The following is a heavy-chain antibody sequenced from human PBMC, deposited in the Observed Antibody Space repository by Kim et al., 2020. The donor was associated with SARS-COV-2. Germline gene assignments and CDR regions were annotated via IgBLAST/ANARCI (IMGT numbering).Heavy chain of an antibody. CDR3: AKDIIEVVPAAGEAYDF. V-gene: IGHV3-30*02. Sequence: SVKGRFKISSDNSQNTMYQQMNSLRPEDTAVYFCAKDIIEVVPAAGEAYDFWGQGTMVTVSS. D-gene: IGHD2-2*01. J-gene: IGHJ3*01.